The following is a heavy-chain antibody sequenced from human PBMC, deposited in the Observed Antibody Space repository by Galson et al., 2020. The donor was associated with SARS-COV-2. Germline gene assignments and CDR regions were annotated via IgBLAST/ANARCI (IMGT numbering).Heavy chain of an antibody. D-gene: IGHD6-19*01. J-gene: IGHJ4*02. Sequence: GESLKISCKGSGYTFTTYWIGWVRQMPGKGLEWMGIIYPGDSDTRYGPSFQGQVTISADKSISTAYLQWSSLKASDTAIYYCARGIAVAGGTFDHWCQGSLVTVSS. V-gene: IGHV5-51*01. CDR2: IYPGDSDT. CDR1: GYTFTTYW. CDR3: ARGIAVAGGTFDH.